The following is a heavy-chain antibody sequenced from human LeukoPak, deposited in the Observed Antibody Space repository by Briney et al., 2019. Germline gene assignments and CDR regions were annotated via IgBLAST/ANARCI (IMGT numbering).Heavy chain of an antibody. CDR1: GYTLSELS. CDR2: FDPEDGET. V-gene: IGHV1-24*01. Sequence: ASVKVSCKVSGYTLSELSMHWVRQAPGNGLEWMGGFDPEDGETIYAQKFQGRVTMTEDTSTDTAYMELSSLRSEDTAVYYCATRMYSSGSYSYYFDYWGQGTLVTVSS. D-gene: IGHD3-10*01. J-gene: IGHJ4*02. CDR3: ATRMYSSGSYSYYFDY.